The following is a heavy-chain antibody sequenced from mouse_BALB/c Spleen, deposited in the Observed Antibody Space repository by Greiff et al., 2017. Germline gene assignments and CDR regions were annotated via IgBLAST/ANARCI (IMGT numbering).Heavy chain of an antibody. CDR3: ARGYGNYFDY. Sequence: VKLQQSGAELVRPGSSVKISCKASGYAFSSYWMNWVKQRPGQGLEWIGQIYPGDGDTNYNGKFKGKATLTADKSSSTAYMQLSSLTSEDSAVYFCARGYGNYFDYWGQGTTLTVSS. CDR2: IYPGDGDT. V-gene: IGHV1-80*01. J-gene: IGHJ2*01. D-gene: IGHD2-10*02. CDR1: GYAFSSYW.